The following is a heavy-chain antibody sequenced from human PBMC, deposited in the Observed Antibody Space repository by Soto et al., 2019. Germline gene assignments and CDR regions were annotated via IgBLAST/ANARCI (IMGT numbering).Heavy chain of an antibody. J-gene: IGHJ6*02. CDR3: ARDQHNSFYYYGVDV. Sequence: QVQLVQSGAELKKPGASVKVSCKASGYTFTTYGISWVRQAPGQGLEWMGWISVYNGNTNYAQKLQGRVTMTTDTSXTTAYMELRILSSDDTAVYYCARDQHNSFYYYGVDVWGQGTTVTVSS. CDR2: ISVYNGNT. D-gene: IGHD2-21*01. V-gene: IGHV1-18*01. CDR1: GYTFTTYG.